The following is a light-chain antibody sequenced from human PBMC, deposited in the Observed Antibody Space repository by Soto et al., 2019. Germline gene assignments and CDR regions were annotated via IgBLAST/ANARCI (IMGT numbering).Light chain of an antibody. CDR1: QSITSY. Sequence: EIQMTQSPSSLSASVGDRVTITCRASQSITSYLNWFQQKPGKAPKLLIYAASSLQSGVPSRFSGSGSGTDFTLTISSLQPEDFAIYYCQQSYSTPLTFGGGTKVETK. V-gene: IGKV1-39*01. J-gene: IGKJ4*01. CDR3: QQSYSTPLT. CDR2: AAS.